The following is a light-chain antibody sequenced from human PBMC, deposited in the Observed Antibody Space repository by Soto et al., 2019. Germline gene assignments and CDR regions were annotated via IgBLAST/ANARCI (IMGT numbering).Light chain of an antibody. CDR1: SSNIGAGYD. Sequence: QSVLTQPPSVSGAPGQRVTISCTGSSSNIGAGYDVHSYQQLPGTAPKLLIYGNSNRPSGVPDRFSGSKSGTSASLAITGLQAEDEADDYCQSSDSSRSGPYVFGTGTKLTVL. CDR3: QSSDSSRSGPYV. CDR2: GNS. V-gene: IGLV1-40*01. J-gene: IGLJ1*01.